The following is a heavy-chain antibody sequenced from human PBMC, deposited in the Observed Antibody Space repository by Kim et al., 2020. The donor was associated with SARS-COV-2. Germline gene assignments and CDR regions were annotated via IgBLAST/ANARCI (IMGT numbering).Heavy chain of an antibody. CDR3: ARDRLSRLMITFGGVIEYGMDV. D-gene: IGHD3-16*02. J-gene: IGHJ6*02. Sequence: GGSLRLSCAASGFTFSSYGMHWVRQAPGKGLEWVAVIWYDGSNKYYADSVKGRFTISRDNSKNTLYLQMNSLRAEDTAVYYCARDRLSRLMITFGGVIEYGMDVWGQGTTVTVSS. CDR1: GFTFSSYG. V-gene: IGHV3-33*01. CDR2: IWYDGSNK.